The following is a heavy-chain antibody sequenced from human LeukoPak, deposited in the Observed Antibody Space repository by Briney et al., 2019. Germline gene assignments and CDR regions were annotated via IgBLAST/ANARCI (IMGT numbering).Heavy chain of an antibody. J-gene: IGHJ5*02. CDR2: ISVTGGRT. CDR3: AKGGQDFDFWRFDL. Sequence: GESLRLSCAAAGFSFSDCAVSWVRHFPGEGLQWVASISVTGGRTSYAGSVKGRFTITRDNSKNTVNLQMNSLGAGDTARYYLAKGGQDFDFWRFDLWGQGILVIVSS. V-gene: IGHV3-23*01. D-gene: IGHD3-3*01. CDR1: GFSFSDCA.